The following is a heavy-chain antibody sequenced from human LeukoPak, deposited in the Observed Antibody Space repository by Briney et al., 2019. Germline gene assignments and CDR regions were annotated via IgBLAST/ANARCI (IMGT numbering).Heavy chain of an antibody. J-gene: IGHJ5*02. V-gene: IGHV1-2*02. CDR1: GYTFTGYY. D-gene: IGHD3-22*01. CDR2: INPNSGGT. Sequence: AASVKVSCRASGYTFTGYYMHWVRQAPGQGLEWMGWINPNSGGTNYAQKLQGRVTMTRDTSISTAYMELSRLRSDDTAVYYCARDAGAYDTNWFPRWCQGTLVTVSS. CDR3: ARDAGAYDTNWFPR.